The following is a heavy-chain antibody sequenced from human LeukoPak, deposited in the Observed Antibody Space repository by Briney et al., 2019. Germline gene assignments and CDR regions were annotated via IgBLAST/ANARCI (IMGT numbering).Heavy chain of an antibody. V-gene: IGHV4-59*01. CDR3: ASGRGSYDY. CDR1: GGSISSYY. J-gene: IGHJ4*02. Sequence: SETLSLTCTVSGGSISSYYWSWTRQPPGKGLEWIGYIYYSGSTNYNPSLKSRVTISVDTSKNQFSLKLSSVTAADTAVYYCASGRGSYDYWGQGTLVTVSS. D-gene: IGHD1-26*01. CDR2: IYYSGST.